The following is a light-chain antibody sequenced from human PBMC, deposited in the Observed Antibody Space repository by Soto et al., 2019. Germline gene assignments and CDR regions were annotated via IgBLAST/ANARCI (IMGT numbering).Light chain of an antibody. CDR2: KAS. CDR1: QTISSW. V-gene: IGKV1-5*03. CDR3: QHYNSYSEA. Sequence: DIQMTQSPSTLSVSVGDRGAISCRPIQTISSWLAWYQQKPGKAPKLLIYKASTLKSGVPSRFSGSGSGTEFTLTISSLQPDDFATYYCQHYNSYSEAFGQGTKVDIK. J-gene: IGKJ1*01.